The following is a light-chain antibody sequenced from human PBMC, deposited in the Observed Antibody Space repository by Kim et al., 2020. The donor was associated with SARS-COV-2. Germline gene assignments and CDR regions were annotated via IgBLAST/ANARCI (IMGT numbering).Light chain of an antibody. CDR1: NMGSKN. CDR2: RDS. CDR3: QVWDSSTGV. V-gene: IGLV3-9*01. J-gene: IGLJ3*02. Sequence: VALGQTARITCGGNNMGSKNVLCYKQKPGQAPVLVIYRDSNRPSGIPERFSGSNSGNTSILTISRAQAGDEADYYCQVWDSSTGVFGGGTQLTAL.